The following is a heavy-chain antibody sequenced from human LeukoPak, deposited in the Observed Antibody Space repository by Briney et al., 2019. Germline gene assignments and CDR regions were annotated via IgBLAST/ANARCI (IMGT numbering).Heavy chain of an antibody. J-gene: IGHJ3*02. V-gene: IGHV3-30*18. Sequence: GGSLRLSCAASGFTFSSYGMHWVRQAPGKGLEWVAVISYDGSNKYYADSVKGRFTISRDNSKNTLYLQMNSLRAEDTAVYYCAKICGGDCSPHDAFDIWGQGTMVTVSS. CDR1: GFTFSSYG. D-gene: IGHD2-21*02. CDR3: AKICGGDCSPHDAFDI. CDR2: ISYDGSNK.